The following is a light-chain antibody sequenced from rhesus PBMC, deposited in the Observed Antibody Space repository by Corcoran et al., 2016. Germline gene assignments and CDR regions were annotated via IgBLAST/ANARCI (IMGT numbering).Light chain of an antibody. J-gene: IGKJ4*01. Sequence: DIQMTQSPSSLSASVGDKVTITCRASQGINSWLAWYHQKPGKAPKLLIYAASSLQSGVPARVRGSGSGTDYPLTISSLQPEDFATYYCQQGYNTPLTFGGGTKVEIK. CDR1: QGINSW. CDR3: QQGYNTPLT. CDR2: AAS. V-gene: IGKV1-18*01.